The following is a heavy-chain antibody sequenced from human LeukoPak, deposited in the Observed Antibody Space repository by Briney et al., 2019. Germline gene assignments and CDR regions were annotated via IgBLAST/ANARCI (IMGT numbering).Heavy chain of an antibody. CDR3: AKDWAGDYDQYYFDY. CDR1: GFTFNNYA. V-gene: IGHV3-7*01. D-gene: IGHD4-17*01. J-gene: IGHJ4*02. Sequence: GGSLRLSCAASGFTFNNYAMSWVRQAPGKGLEWVANIKQDGSEKYYVDSVKGRFTISRDNSKNTLYLQMNSLRAEDTAVYYCAKDWAGDYDQYYFDYWGQGTLVTVSS. CDR2: IKQDGSEK.